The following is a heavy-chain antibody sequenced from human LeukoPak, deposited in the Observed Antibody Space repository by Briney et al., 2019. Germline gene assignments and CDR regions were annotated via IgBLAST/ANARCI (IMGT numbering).Heavy chain of an antibody. CDR2: IYTSGST. V-gene: IGHV4-4*07. J-gene: IGHJ6*02. CDR1: GGSISSYY. D-gene: IGHD6-13*01. CDR3: ARDREAAAGYYYYGMDV. Sequence: SEILSLTCTVSGGSISSYYWSWIRQPAGKGLEWIGRIYTSGSTNYNPSLKSRVTMSVDTSKNQFSLKLSSVTAADTAVYYCARDREAAAGYYYYGMDVWGQGTTVTVSS.